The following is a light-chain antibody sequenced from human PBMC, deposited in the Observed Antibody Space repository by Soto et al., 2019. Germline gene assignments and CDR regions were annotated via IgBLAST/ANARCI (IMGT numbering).Light chain of an antibody. V-gene: IGLV2-11*01. CDR1: SSDVDGFNY. J-gene: IGLJ3*02. Sequence: QSVLTQPRSVSGSPGQSVTISCTGTSSDVDGFNYVSWYQQHPDKAPKLMIYDVSKRPSGVPDRFSGSKSGSTASLTISGLQGEDEADYYCCSYAGSYTPWVFGGGTKLTVL. CDR2: DVS. CDR3: CSYAGSYTPWV.